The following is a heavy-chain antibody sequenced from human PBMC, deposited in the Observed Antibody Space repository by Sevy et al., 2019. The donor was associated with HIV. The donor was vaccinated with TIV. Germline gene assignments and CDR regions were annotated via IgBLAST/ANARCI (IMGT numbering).Heavy chain of an antibody. V-gene: IGHV4-59*01. CDR2: IYYSGST. D-gene: IGHD3-10*01. J-gene: IGHJ3*02. CDR1: GGSISSYY. Sequence: SETLSLTCTVSGGSISSYYWSWIRQPPGKGLEWIGYIYYSGSTNYNPSLKSRVTISVDTSKNQFSLKLSSVTAADTAVYYCARRITWGFGDTDAFDIWGQGTMVTVSS. CDR3: ARRITWGFGDTDAFDI.